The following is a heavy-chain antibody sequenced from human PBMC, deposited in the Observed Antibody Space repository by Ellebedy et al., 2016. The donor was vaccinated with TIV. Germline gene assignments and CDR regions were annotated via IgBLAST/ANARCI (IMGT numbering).Heavy chain of an antibody. CDR2: ISPGGSDT. Sequence: GESLKISCKASGYSFTSYWIGWVRQMPGKGLEWMGIISPGGSDTRYSPSFQGQVTISVDKSITTAYLQWSSLKASDTAMYYCARQLTGTTKAYDYWGQGTLVTVSS. J-gene: IGHJ4*02. V-gene: IGHV5-51*01. CDR3: ARQLTGTTKAYDY. CDR1: GYSFTSYW. D-gene: IGHD1-7*01.